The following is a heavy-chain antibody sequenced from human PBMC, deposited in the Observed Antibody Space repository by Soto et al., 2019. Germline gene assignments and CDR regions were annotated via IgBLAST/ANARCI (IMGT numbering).Heavy chain of an antibody. CDR1: GGSISSGGYY. V-gene: IGHV4-31*03. D-gene: IGHD3-22*01. CDR2: IYYSGST. J-gene: IGHJ4*02. Sequence: SETLSLTCTVSGGSISSGGYYWSWIRQHPGKGLEWIGYIYYSGSTYYNPSLKSRVTISVDTSKNQFSLKLSSVTAADTAVYYCATYYYDSSGYQDYWGQGTLVTVSS. CDR3: ATYYYDSSGYQDY.